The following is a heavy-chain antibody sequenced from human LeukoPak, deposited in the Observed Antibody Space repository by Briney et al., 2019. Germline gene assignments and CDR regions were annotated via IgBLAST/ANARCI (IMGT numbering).Heavy chain of an antibody. V-gene: IGHV3-23*01. Sequence: GGSLRLSCAASGFTFSRHWMTWVRQAPGKGLEWVSAISGSGGSTYYADSVKGRFTISRDNSKNTLYLQMNSLRAEDTAVYYCAKGARISSWLFDYWGQGTLVTVSS. D-gene: IGHD6-13*01. CDR2: ISGSGGST. J-gene: IGHJ4*02. CDR3: AKGARISSWLFDY. CDR1: GFTFSRHW.